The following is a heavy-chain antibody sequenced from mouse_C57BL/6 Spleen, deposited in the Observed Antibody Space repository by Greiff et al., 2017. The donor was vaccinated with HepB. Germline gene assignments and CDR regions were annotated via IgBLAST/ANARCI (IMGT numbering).Heavy chain of an antibody. Sequence: VQLKESGGGLVKPGGSLKLSCAASGFTFSSYAMSWVRQTPEKRLEWVATISDGGSYTYYPDNVKGRFTISRDNAKNNLYLQMSHLKSEDTAMYYCARDRSSSGYGYWGQGTTLTVSS. CDR3: ARDRSSSGYGY. V-gene: IGHV5-4*01. J-gene: IGHJ2*01. D-gene: IGHD3-2*02. CDR1: GFTFSSYA. CDR2: ISDGGSYT.